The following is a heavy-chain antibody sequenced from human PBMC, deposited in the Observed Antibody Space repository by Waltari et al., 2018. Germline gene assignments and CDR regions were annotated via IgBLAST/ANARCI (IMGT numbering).Heavy chain of an antibody. D-gene: IGHD3-3*01. V-gene: IGHV3-33*01. CDR3: ARGDGGSGLGASDI. CDR1: GFTFTNHG. Sequence: QVQLVESGGGVVQSGRSLRLSCVGSGFTFTNHGMNGVRQAPGKGLEWVAVIWYDGTNKNYADSVKGRFTISRDNSKNTLYLEMNSLRAEDTAVYFCARGDGGSGLGASDIWGQGTMVTVSS. CDR2: IWYDGTNK. J-gene: IGHJ3*02.